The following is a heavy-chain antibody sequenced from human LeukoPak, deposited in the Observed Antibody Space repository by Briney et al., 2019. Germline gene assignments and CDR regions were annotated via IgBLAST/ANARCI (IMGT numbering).Heavy chain of an antibody. D-gene: IGHD3-10*01. V-gene: IGHV3-30*14. CDR3: ARGTVTMVDY. Sequence: GRSLRLSCAASGFTFSTYAMHWVRQAPGKGLEWVAFISYDGTNKYCADSVKGRFTISRDNSKNTLFLQMNSLRAGDTAVYYCARGTVTMVDYWGQGTLVTVSS. J-gene: IGHJ4*02. CDR2: ISYDGTNK. CDR1: GFTFSTYA.